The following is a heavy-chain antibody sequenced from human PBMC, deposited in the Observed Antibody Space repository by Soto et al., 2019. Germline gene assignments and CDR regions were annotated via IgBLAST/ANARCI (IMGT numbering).Heavy chain of an antibody. D-gene: IGHD3-22*01. J-gene: IGHJ6*02. Sequence: QVQLQESGPGLVKPSQTLSLTCTVSGGSISSGGYYWSWIRQHPGKGLEWIGYIYYSGSTYYNPSRKSRVTISVESSKNQFSLKLSSVTAADTAVYYCAREGNYYDSRGYYSPGMDVWGQGTTVTVSS. V-gene: IGHV4-31*03. CDR1: GGSISSGGYY. CDR2: IYYSGST. CDR3: AREGNYYDSRGYYSPGMDV.